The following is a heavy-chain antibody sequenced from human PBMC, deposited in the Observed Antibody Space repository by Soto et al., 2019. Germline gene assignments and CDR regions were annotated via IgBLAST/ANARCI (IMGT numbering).Heavy chain of an antibody. CDR3: AKAQGYCSSTSCREAYYYYGTDV. D-gene: IGHD2-2*01. Sequence: GGSLRLSCVASGFTFSSYGMHWVRQAPGKGLEWVAVISYDGNNKYHVDSVKGRFTISRDNSKNTLFLQMNSLRAEDTAVYYCAKAQGYCSSTSCREAYYYYGTDVWGQGTTVTVSS. J-gene: IGHJ6*02. V-gene: IGHV3-30*18. CDR2: ISYDGNNK. CDR1: GFTFSSYG.